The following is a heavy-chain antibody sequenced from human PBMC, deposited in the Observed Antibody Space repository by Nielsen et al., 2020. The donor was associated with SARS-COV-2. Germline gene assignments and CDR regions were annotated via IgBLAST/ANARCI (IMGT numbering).Heavy chain of an antibody. Sequence: SVKVSCQASGYTFTSYGISWVRQAPGQGLEWMGWISAYNGNTNYAQKLQGRVTMTTDTSTSTAYIELRSLRSDDTAVYYCARNGYSGYDDYWGQGTLVTVSS. J-gene: IGHJ4*02. D-gene: IGHD5-12*01. V-gene: IGHV1-18*01. CDR3: ARNGYSGYDDY. CDR1: GYTFTSYG. CDR2: ISAYNGNT.